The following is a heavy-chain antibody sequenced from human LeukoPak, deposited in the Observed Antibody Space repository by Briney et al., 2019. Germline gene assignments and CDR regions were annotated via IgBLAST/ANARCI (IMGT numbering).Heavy chain of an antibody. D-gene: IGHD3-3*01. CDR2: ISGSGGST. CDR3: AKDLRFFTNWFDP. CDR1: GFTFSNAW. J-gene: IGHJ5*02. V-gene: IGHV3-23*01. Sequence: PGGSLRLSCAASGFTFSNAWMSWVRQAPGKGLEWVSAISGSGGSTYYADSVKGRFTISRDNSKNTLYLQMNSLRAEDTAVYYCAKDLRFFTNWFDPWGQGTLVTVSS.